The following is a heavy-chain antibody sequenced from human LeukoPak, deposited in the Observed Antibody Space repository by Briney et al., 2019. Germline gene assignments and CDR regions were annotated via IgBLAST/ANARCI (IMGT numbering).Heavy chain of an antibody. V-gene: IGHV1-2*02. CDR3: ATVRDIVVGGGPYYFDY. D-gene: IGHD2-15*01. CDR1: GYTXIGYY. CDR2: INPQNGDT. Sequence: ASVKVSCKASGYTXIGYYLHWVRQAPGQGLEWMGWINPQNGDTNYAQKFQGRVTMTRDTSITTAYMELSRLKSADTAVYYCATVRDIVVGGGPYYFDYWGQGTLVTVSS. J-gene: IGHJ4*02.